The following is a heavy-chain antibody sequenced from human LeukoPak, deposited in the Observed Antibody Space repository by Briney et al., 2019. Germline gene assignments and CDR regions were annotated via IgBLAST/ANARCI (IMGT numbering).Heavy chain of an antibody. CDR2: VYYSGTT. J-gene: IGHJ3*02. Sequence: KASETLSLTCTVSGGSISSHYWSWIRQPPGKRLEWIGFVYYSGTTNYNPSLRGRVTMSVDTSRNHFSLKLTSVTAADTALYYRARLLDNDSSGYPDTFDMWGQGTMVTISS. D-gene: IGHD3-22*01. CDR1: GGSISSHY. CDR3: ARLLDNDSSGYPDTFDM. V-gene: IGHV4-59*11.